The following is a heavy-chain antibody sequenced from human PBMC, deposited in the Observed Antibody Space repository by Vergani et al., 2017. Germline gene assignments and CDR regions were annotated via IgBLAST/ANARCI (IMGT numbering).Heavy chain of an antibody. Sequence: EVQLVESGGGLVKPGGSLRLSCAASGFTFSSYSMNWVRQAPGKGLEWVSSISSSSSYIYYADSVKGRFTLSRGNAKNSLYLQMNSLRAEDTDVYYCIISGILTGDDAFDIWGQGTMVTVSS. V-gene: IGHV3-21*01. CDR2: ISSSSSYI. J-gene: IGHJ3*02. CDR3: IISGILTGDDAFDI. D-gene: IGHD3-9*01. CDR1: GFTFSSYS.